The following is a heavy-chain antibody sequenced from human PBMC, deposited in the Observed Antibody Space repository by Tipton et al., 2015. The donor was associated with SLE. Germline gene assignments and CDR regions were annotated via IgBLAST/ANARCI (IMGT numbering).Heavy chain of an antibody. V-gene: IGHV4-31*03. CDR1: GGSIGSGGYY. D-gene: IGHD7-27*01. J-gene: IGHJ3*02. CDR2: INHSGST. CDR3: ARSRPTQLGIGPDAFDI. Sequence: LRLSCTVSGGSIGSGGYYWSWIRQHPGKGLEWIGEINHSGSTNYNPSLKSRVTISVDTSKNQFSLKLSSVTAADTAVYYCARSRPTQLGIGPDAFDIWGQGTMVTVSS.